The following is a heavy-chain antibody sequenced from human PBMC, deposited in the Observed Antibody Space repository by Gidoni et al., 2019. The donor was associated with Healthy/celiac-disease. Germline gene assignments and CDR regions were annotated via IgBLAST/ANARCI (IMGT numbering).Heavy chain of an antibody. CDR3: ARPAHPAIVVNWFDP. D-gene: IGHD2-15*01. V-gene: IGHV1-2*02. CDR1: GYTFTGYY. Sequence: QVQLVQSGAEVKKPGASVKVSCKASGYTFTGYYMHWVRQAPGQGLEWMGWINPNRGGTNSAQKFQGRVTMTRDTSISTAYMELSRLRSDYTAVYYCARPAHPAIVVNWFDPWGQGTLVTVSS. J-gene: IGHJ5*02. CDR2: INPNRGGT.